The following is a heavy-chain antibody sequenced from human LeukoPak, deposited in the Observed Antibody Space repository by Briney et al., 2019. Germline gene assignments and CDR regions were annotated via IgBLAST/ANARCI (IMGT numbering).Heavy chain of an antibody. D-gene: IGHD6-13*01. CDR1: GGSISSYY. J-gene: IGHJ5*02. Sequence: NPSETLSLTCTVSGGSISSYYWSWIRQPAGKGLEWIGRICTSGSTNYNPSLKSRVTMSVDTSKNQFSLKLSSVTAADTAVYYCARDLRWYSSSWYDKKNWFDPWGQGTLVTVSS. CDR2: ICTSGST. V-gene: IGHV4-4*07. CDR3: ARDLRWYSSSWYDKKNWFDP.